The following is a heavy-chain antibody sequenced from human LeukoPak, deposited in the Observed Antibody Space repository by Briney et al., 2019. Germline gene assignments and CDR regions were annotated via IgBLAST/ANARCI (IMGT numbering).Heavy chain of an antibody. Sequence: PGGSLTLSCVVSGFTVSNNYMKWVRQAPGKGLEWVSTIYGDGSTYYADSVRGRFTISRHNSKNTVYLQMNSLRAEDTAVYYCARYRGATDGALDIWGQGTMVTVSS. J-gene: IGHJ3*02. CDR3: ARYRGATDGALDI. D-gene: IGHD1-26*01. CDR2: IYGDGST. V-gene: IGHV3-53*01. CDR1: GFTVSNNY.